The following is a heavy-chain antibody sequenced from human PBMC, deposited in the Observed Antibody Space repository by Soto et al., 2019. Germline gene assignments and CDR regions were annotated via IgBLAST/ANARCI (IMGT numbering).Heavy chain of an antibody. V-gene: IGHV3-48*02. CDR3: ARTVVTTIGGRFFDY. D-gene: IGHD2-21*02. CDR2: ISSSISTI. CDR1: GFTCSSYS. Sequence: GGSLRLSCAASGFTCSSYSVNWVRQAPGKGLEWVSYISSSISTIYYSDSVKGRFTISRDNAKNSLFLQMNSLRDEDTAVYYCARTVVTTIGGRFFDYWGQGMLVTVSS. J-gene: IGHJ4*02.